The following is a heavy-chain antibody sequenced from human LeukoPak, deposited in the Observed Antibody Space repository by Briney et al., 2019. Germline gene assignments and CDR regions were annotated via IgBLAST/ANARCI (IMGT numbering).Heavy chain of an antibody. J-gene: IGHJ4*02. CDR1: GYTFTSYY. CDR3: ARVRDYYANSDYSDY. Sequence: GSVKVSCKTSGYTFTSYYVSWVRQAPGQGLEWMGWISGYNAKTHYVQKFQGRITMTIDTSTTTAYMELRSLTSDDTAVYYCARVRDYYANSDYSDYWGQGTLVTVSS. D-gene: IGHD3-22*01. V-gene: IGHV1-18*04. CDR2: ISGYNAKT.